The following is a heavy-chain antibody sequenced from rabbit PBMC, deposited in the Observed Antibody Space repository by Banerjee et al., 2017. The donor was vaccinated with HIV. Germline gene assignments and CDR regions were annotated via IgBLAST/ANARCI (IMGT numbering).Heavy chain of an antibody. CDR1: GLSFSSGYY. V-gene: IGHV1S40*01. Sequence: QSLEEYGGGLVQPAGSLTLTCKASGLSFSSGYYMCWVRQAPGKGGEWGACSYVGSGGHTDYASWAKGRFTISKASSTTVTLQMTSLTAADTATYFCARGDASAGAVSLWGPGTLVTVS. D-gene: IGHD7-1*01. J-gene: IGHJ4*01. CDR3: ARGDASAGAVSL. CDR2: SYVGSGGHT.